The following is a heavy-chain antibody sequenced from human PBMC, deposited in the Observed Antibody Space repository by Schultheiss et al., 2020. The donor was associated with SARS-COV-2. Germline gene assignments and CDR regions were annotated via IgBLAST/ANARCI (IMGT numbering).Heavy chain of an antibody. Sequence: GESLKISCAASGFTFSSYGMHWVRQAPGKGLEWVAVIWYDGSNKYYADSVKGRFTISRDNSKNTLYLQMNSLRAEDTAVYYCAKDLGLETARPVFDYWGQGTLVTVSS. D-gene: IGHD2-2*01. J-gene: IGHJ4*02. V-gene: IGHV3-33*06. CDR2: IWYDGSNK. CDR1: GFTFSSYG. CDR3: AKDLGLETARPVFDY.